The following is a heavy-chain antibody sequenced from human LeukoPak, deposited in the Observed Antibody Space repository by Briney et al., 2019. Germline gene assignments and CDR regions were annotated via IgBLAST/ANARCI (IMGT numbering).Heavy chain of an antibody. V-gene: IGHV3-30*02. CDR2: IRYDGSNK. J-gene: IGHJ4*02. CDR1: GFTFSSYG. D-gene: IGHD3-10*01. CDR3: AKDFTYGSGSYYYFDY. Sequence: GGSLRLSCAASGFTFSSYGMHWVRQAPGKGLEWVAFIRYDGSNKFYADSVKGRFTISRDNSKNTLYLQMNSLRAEDTAVYYCAKDFTYGSGSYYYFDYWGQGTLVTVSS.